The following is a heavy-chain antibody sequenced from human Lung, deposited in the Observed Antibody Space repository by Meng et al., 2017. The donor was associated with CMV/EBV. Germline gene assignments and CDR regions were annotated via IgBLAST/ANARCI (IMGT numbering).Heavy chain of an antibody. CDR3: AREYGSSSAFDY. J-gene: IGHJ4*02. CDR1: GFTFSRYA. Sequence: GGSLRLXCAASGFTFSRYAFHWVRQAPGKGPEWVAVISFDGGTRYYADSVKGRFTISRDSSRNSLYLQLNSLRPEDTAVYYCAREYGSSSAFDYWGQGTLVTVSS. CDR2: ISFDGGTR. D-gene: IGHD6-6*01. V-gene: IGHV3-30*14.